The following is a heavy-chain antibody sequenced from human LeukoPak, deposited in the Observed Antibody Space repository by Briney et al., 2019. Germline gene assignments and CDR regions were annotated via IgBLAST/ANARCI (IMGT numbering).Heavy chain of an antibody. J-gene: IGHJ3*02. V-gene: IGHV3-30-3*01. CDR1: GFTFSSYA. CDR3: ARWDPGRWYCSGGSCPGAFDI. CDR2: ISYDGSNK. Sequence: GGSLRLSCAASGFTFSSYAMHWVRQAPGKGLEWVAVISYDGSNKYYADSVKGRFTISRDNSKNTLYLQMNSLRAEDTAVYYCARWDPGRWYCSGGSCPGAFDIWGQGTKVTVSS. D-gene: IGHD2-15*01.